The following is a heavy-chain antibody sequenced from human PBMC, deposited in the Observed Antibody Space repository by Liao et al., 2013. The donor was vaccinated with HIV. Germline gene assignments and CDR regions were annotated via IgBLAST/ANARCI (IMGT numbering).Heavy chain of an antibody. D-gene: IGHD3-10*01. CDR1: GGSFSGYY. J-gene: IGHJ5*02. CDR2: INHSGST. CDR3: ARDQSSGNYRGWFDP. V-gene: IGHV4-34*01. Sequence: QVQLQQWGAGLLKPSETLSLTCAVYGGSFSGYYWSWIRQPPGKGLEWIGEINHSGSTNYNPSLKSRVTILVDTSKNQFSLKLNSVTAADTALYFCARDQSSGNYRGWFDPWGRGTLVTVS.